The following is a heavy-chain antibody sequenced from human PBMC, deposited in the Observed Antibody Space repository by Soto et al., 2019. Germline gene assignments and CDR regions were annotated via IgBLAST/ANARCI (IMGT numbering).Heavy chain of an antibody. V-gene: IGHV1-18*01. Sequence: QVQLVQSGAEVKKPGASVKVSCKASGYTCTSYGISWVRQAPGQGLEWMGWVSAYNGNTNYAQKLQGRVTLTTDTSTSTAYMELRSLRSDDSAVYYCARDPRYRSGGSCLNWFDPWGQGTLVTVSP. CDR1: GYTCTSYG. CDR3: ARDPRYRSGGSCLNWFDP. D-gene: IGHD2-15*01. J-gene: IGHJ5*02. CDR2: VSAYNGNT.